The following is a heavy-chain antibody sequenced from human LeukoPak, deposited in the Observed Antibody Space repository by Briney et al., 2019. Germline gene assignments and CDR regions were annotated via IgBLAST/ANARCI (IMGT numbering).Heavy chain of an antibody. D-gene: IGHD3-22*01. CDR1: GGSFSGYY. CDR2: INHSGST. CDR3: ARGQRITMTD. J-gene: IGHJ4*02. Sequence: SGTLSLTCAVYGGSFSGYYWSWIRQPPGKGLEWIGEINHSGSTNYNPSLKSRVTISVDTSKNQFSLKLSSVTAADTAVYYCARGQRITMTDWGQGTLVTVSS. V-gene: IGHV4-34*01.